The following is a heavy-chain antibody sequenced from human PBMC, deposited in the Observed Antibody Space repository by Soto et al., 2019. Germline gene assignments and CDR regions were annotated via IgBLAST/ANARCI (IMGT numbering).Heavy chain of an antibody. J-gene: IGHJ4*02. V-gene: IGHV3-21*01. Sequence: GGSLRLSCAASGFTFSSYSMNWVRQAPGKGLEWVSSISSSSSYIYYADSVKGRFTISRDNAKNSLYLQMNSLRAEDTAVYYCASTVGGVTPGVLDYWGQGTLVTV. CDR2: ISSSSSYI. CDR3: ASTVGGVTPGVLDY. D-gene: IGHD1-26*01. CDR1: GFTFSSYS.